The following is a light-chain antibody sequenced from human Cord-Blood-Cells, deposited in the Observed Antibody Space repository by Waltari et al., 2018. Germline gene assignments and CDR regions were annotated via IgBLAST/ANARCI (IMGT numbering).Light chain of an antibody. CDR2: AAS. CDR1: QSISSY. J-gene: IGKJ2*01. CDR3: QQSYSTPPT. V-gene: IGKV1-39*01. Sequence: DIQMTQSPSSLSASVGDRVTITCRASQSISSYLNWYQQKPGKAPKLLIYAASSLQSGVPAGLRGSGAGAEVARAISSLQPEDFATYYCQQSYSTPPTFGQGTKLEIK.